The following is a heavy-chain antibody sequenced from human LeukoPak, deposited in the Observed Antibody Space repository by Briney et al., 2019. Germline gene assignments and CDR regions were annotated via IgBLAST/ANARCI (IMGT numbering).Heavy chain of an antibody. D-gene: IGHD3-22*01. CDR2: MNPNSGNT. CDR3: ARRVGYYDSSGYSCFGY. Sequence: ASVKVSCKASGYTFTSYDINGVRQATGQGLEGMGWMNPNSGNTGYAQKFQGRVTMTRNTSISTAYMELSSLRSEDTAVYYCARRVGYYDSSGYSCFGYWGQGTLVTVS. V-gene: IGHV1-8*01. CDR1: GYTFTSYD. J-gene: IGHJ4*02.